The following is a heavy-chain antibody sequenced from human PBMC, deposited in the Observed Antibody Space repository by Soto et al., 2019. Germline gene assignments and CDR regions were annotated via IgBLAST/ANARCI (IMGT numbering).Heavy chain of an antibody. CDR1: GYSITSYW. CDR2: IDPSDSYT. D-gene: IGHD3-22*01. J-gene: IGHJ4*02. Sequence: GESLKISCKGSGYSITSYWISWVRQMPGKGLEWMGRIDPSDSYTNYSPSFQGHVTISADKSISTAYLQWSSLKASDTAMYYCARDMYYYDSSGYRDLDYWGQGTLVTVSS. CDR3: ARDMYYYDSSGYRDLDY. V-gene: IGHV5-10-1*01.